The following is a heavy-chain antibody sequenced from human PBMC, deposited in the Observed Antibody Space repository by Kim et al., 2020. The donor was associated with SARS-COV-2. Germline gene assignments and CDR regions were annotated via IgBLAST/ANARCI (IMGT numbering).Heavy chain of an antibody. Sequence: SETLSLTCTVSGGSISSGSYYWSWIRQPAGKGLEWIGRIYTSGSTNYNPSLKSRVTISVDTSKNQFSLKLSSVTAADTAVYYCARGRPDTAMVTDYWGQGTLVTVSS. V-gene: IGHV4-61*02. J-gene: IGHJ4*02. CDR1: GGSISSGSYY. CDR2: IYTSGST. CDR3: ARGRPDTAMVTDY. D-gene: IGHD5-18*01.